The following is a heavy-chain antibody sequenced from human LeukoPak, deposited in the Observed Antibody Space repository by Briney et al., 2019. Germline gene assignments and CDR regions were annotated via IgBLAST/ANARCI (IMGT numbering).Heavy chain of an antibody. D-gene: IGHD2-8*01. J-gene: IGHJ1*01. CDR1: GYTFTNFG. CDR2: IGPYTGKT. CDR3: ASCHCTNGVCYGECEYFQG. V-gene: IGHV1-18*01. Sequence: ASVKVSCKASGYTFTNFGISWVRQAPGQGLEWMGWIGPYTGKTNYAQKFQGRVTVTTDTSTTTAYMELRSLRSDDTAVYYCASCHCTNGVCYGECEYFQGWGQGTLVTVSS.